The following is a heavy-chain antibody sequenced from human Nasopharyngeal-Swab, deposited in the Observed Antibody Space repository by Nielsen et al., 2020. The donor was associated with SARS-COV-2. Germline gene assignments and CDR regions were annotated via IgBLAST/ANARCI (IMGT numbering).Heavy chain of an antibody. Sequence: WIRQPPGKGLEWIGSIYYSGSTYYNPSLKSRVTISVDTSKNQFSLKLSSVTAADTAVYYCARVAEWLFGSVYFDYWGQGTLVTVSS. V-gene: IGHV4-39*07. J-gene: IGHJ4*02. D-gene: IGHD3-3*01. CDR2: IYYSGST. CDR3: ARVAEWLFGSVYFDY.